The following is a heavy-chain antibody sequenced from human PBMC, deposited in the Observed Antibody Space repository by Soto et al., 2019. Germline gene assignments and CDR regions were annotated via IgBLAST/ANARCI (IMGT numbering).Heavy chain of an antibody. CDR3: ARRGMGVVGPTDWFDP. CDR2: TYPGDSDT. J-gene: IGHJ5*02. Sequence: PGESLKISCKGSGYSFTSYWIGWVRQMPGKGLEWMGITYPGDSDTRYSPSFQGQVTISADKSISTAYLQWSSLKASDTAMYYCARRGMGVVGPTDWFDPWGQGTLVTVSS. V-gene: IGHV5-51*01. CDR1: GYSFTSYW. D-gene: IGHD2-2*01.